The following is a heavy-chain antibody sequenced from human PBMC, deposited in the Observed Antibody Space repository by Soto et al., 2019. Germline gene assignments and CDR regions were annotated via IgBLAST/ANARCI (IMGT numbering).Heavy chain of an antibody. Sequence: EVQLLESGGGLVQPGESLRLCYAFSGFIFGNYMMTWVRQAPGKGLEWVSTIRDGGESTYYADSVKGRFTISRDNSKNTLYLQMDSLGVEDTAVYYCAPHVHCSGGSCHYDAFDIRGQGTMVTVSS. CDR3: APHVHCSGGSCHYDAFDI. V-gene: IGHV3-23*01. CDR2: IRDGGEST. D-gene: IGHD2-15*01. J-gene: IGHJ3*02. CDR1: GFIFGNYM.